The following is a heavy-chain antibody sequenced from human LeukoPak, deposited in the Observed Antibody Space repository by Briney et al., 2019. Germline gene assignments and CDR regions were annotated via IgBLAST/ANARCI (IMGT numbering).Heavy chain of an antibody. CDR1: GFTFSDYV. CDR3: AETVGFCGGDSCNFFVS. CDR2: ITRSDDTT. V-gene: IGHV3-23*01. Sequence: GGSLRLSCIASGFTFSDYVMAWVRQAPGKGLEWVSGITRSDDTTSYADSVRGRFTISRDNSRHTLYLHLDSLRAEDTAVYFCAETVGFCGGDSCNFFVSWGQGTLVTVSS. D-gene: IGHD2-21*02. J-gene: IGHJ4*02.